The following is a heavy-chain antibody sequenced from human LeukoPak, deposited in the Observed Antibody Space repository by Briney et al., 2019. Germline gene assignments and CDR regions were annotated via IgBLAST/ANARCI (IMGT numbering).Heavy chain of an antibody. Sequence: PGRSLRLSCAASGFTFSSYGMHWVRQAPGKGLEWVAVIWCDGSNKYYADSVKGRFTISRDNSKNTLYLQMNSLRAEDTAVYYCARVPHSGWYYGDYWGQGTLVTVSS. V-gene: IGHV3-33*01. CDR1: GFTFSSYG. CDR2: IWCDGSNK. D-gene: IGHD6-19*01. CDR3: ARVPHSGWYYGDY. J-gene: IGHJ4*02.